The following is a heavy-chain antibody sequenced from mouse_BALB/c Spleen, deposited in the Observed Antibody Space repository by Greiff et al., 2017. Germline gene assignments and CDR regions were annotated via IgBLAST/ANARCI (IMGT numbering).Heavy chain of an antibody. CDR2: ISDGGSYT. CDR1: GFTFSDYY. V-gene: IGHV5-4*02. J-gene: IGHJ3*01. D-gene: IGHD2-3*01. CDR3: ARGDGAY. Sequence: EVKLVESGGGLVKPGGSLKLSCAASGFTFSDYYMYWVRQTPEKRLEWVATISDGGSYTYYPDSVKGRFTISRDNAKNNLYLQMSSLKSEDTAMYYCARGDGAYWGQGTLVTVSA.